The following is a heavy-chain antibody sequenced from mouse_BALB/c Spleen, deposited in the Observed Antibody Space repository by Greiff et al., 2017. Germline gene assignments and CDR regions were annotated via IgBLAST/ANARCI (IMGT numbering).Heavy chain of an antibody. CDR3: TRDSSGPFAY. D-gene: IGHD3-2*01. V-gene: IGHV1-15*01. CDR1: GYTFTDYE. Sequence: VQLQQSGAELVRPGASVTLSCKASGYTFTDYEMHWVKQTPVHGLEWIGAIDPETGGTAYNQKFKGKATLTADKSSSTAYMELRSLTSEDSAVYYCTRDSSGPFAYWGQGTLVTVSA. J-gene: IGHJ3*01. CDR2: IDPETGGT.